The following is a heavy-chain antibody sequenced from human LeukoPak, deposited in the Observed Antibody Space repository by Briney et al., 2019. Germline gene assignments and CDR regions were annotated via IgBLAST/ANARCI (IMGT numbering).Heavy chain of an antibody. Sequence: SETLSLTCTVSGGSISSGGYYWSWIRQHPGKGLEWIGYIYYSGSTNYNPSLKSRVTISVDTSKNQFSLKLSSVTAADTAVYYCARGRWRGMDVWGQGTTVTVSS. CDR1: GGSISSGGYY. CDR3: ARGRWRGMDV. J-gene: IGHJ6*02. D-gene: IGHD4-23*01. CDR2: IYYSGST. V-gene: IGHV4-61*08.